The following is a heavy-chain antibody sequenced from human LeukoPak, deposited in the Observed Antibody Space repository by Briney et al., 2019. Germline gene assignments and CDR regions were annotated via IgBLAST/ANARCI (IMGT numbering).Heavy chain of an antibody. V-gene: IGHV1-69*13. D-gene: IGHD6-19*01. CDR2: IIPLFGTA. J-gene: IGHJ6*04. Sequence: ASVKVSCKASGGTFSSYAISWVRQAPGQGLEWMGGIIPLFGTANYAQKFQGRVTITADESTSTAYMELSSLRSEDTAVYYCARARLAVAGLGVDPRVMDVWGKGTTVTVSS. CDR1: GGTFSSYA. CDR3: ARARLAVAGLGVDPRVMDV.